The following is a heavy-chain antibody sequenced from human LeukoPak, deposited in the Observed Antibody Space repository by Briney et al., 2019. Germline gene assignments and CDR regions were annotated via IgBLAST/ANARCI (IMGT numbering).Heavy chain of an antibody. V-gene: IGHV3-23*01. J-gene: IGHJ4*02. Sequence: GGSLRLSCAASGFTFSSYAMSWVRQAPGKGLEWVSAISGSGGSTYYTDSVKGRFTISRDNSKNTLYLQMNSLRAEDTAVYYCAKGYSSGWDYDYWGQGTLVTVSS. CDR1: GFTFSSYA. D-gene: IGHD6-19*01. CDR3: AKGYSSGWDYDY. CDR2: ISGSGGST.